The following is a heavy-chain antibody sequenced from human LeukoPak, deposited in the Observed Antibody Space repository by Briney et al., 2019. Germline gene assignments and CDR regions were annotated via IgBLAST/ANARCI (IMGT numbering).Heavy chain of an antibody. D-gene: IGHD5-18*01. CDR3: ARGSVQLWLRDTYYYMDV. CDR1: GFTFDDYA. J-gene: IGHJ6*03. CDR2: INWNGRIT. Sequence: GESLRLSCAASGFTFDDYAMNWVRQVPGRGLEWVSGINWNGRITEYADSVKDRFTISRQNTKNSLYLYMNNLGGGDTALYFCARGSVQLWLRDTYYYMDVWGKGTTVTVSS. V-gene: IGHV3-20*04.